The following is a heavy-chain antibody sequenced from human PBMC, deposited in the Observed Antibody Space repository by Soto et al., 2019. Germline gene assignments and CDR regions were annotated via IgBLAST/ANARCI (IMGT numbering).Heavy chain of an antibody. Sequence: SEPLSFTCSVSGDSISSTNRYRCWIRKHPGKELEWIWGINYSGTTYYNPSLKSRVTISVDRSKNQFSLLLSSVTAADTAVYYCARHPGYCTGTSCYGYYTMDVWGQGTTVT. CDR2: INYSGTT. CDR3: ARHPGYCTGTSCYGYYTMDV. D-gene: IGHD2-2*01. V-gene: IGHV4-39*01. CDR1: GDSISSTNRY. J-gene: IGHJ6*02.